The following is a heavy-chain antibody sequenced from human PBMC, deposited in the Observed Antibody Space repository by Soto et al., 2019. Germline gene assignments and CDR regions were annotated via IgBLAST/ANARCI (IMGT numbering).Heavy chain of an antibody. CDR2: ISSGGTTI. V-gene: IGHV3-48*03. D-gene: IGHD3-3*01. CDR3: ARALDFWSGYLSD. CDR1: GFTFSSYE. Sequence: GGSLRLSCAASGFTFSSYEMNWVRQAPGKGLEWVSYISSGGTTIYYADSVKGRFTISRDNAKNSLDLQMNSLRADDTAIYYCARALDFWSGYLSDWGQGTLGTVSS. J-gene: IGHJ4*02.